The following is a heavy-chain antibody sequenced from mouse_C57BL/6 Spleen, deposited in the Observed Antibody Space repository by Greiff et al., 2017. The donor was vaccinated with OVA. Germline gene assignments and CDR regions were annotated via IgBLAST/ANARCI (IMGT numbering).Heavy chain of an antibody. Sequence: EVKLVESEGGLVQPGSSMKLSCTASGFTFSDYYMAWVRQVPEKGLEWVANINYDGSSTYYLESLKSRFIISRDNAKNILYLQMSSLKSEDTATYYCAAGGYYGYFDVWGTGTTVTVSS. V-gene: IGHV5-16*01. CDR1: GFTFSDYY. J-gene: IGHJ1*03. D-gene: IGHD2-2*01. CDR3: AAGGYYGYFDV. CDR2: INYDGSST.